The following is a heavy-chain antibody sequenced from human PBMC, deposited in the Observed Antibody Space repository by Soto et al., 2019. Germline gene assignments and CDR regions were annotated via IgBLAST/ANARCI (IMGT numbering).Heavy chain of an antibody. CDR3: AGDTYYYGSGSYSP. CDR2: ISSSSSYI. V-gene: IGHV3-21*01. Sequence: EVQLVESGGGLVKPGGSLRLSCAASGFTFSSYSMNWVRQAPGKGLEWVSSISSSSSYIYYADSVKGRFTISRDNAKNSLHLQMNGQRAEHTAVYYCAGDTYYYGSGSYSPWGQGTLVTVSS. D-gene: IGHD3-10*01. CDR1: GFTFSSYS. J-gene: IGHJ5*02.